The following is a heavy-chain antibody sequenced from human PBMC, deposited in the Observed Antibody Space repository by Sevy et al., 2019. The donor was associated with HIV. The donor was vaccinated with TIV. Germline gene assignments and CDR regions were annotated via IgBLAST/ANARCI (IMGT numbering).Heavy chain of an antibody. CDR1: GYSFTSRG. CDR3: ARAGALWFGESDY. V-gene: IGHV1-18*01. J-gene: IGHJ4*02. D-gene: IGHD3-10*01. CDR2: ISAYNGNT. Sequence: ASVKVSCKASGYSFTSRGIDWVRQAPGQGLGGLGWISAYNGNTKYGQRLQDRVTMTTDTSASTAYMELRSLRSDDTAVYYCARAGALWFGESDYWGQGTLVTVSS.